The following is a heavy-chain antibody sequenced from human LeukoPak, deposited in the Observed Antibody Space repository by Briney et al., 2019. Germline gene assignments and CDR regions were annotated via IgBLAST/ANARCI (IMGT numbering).Heavy chain of an antibody. Sequence: GGSLRLSCAASGFTFSSYAMSWVRQAPEKGLEWVSAISGSGGSTYYADSVKGRFTISRDNSKNTLYLQMNSLRAEDTAVYYCANHYYDSSSSDYWGQGTLVTVSS. D-gene: IGHD3-22*01. J-gene: IGHJ4*02. CDR2: ISGSGGST. V-gene: IGHV3-23*01. CDR3: ANHYYDSSSSDY. CDR1: GFTFSSYA.